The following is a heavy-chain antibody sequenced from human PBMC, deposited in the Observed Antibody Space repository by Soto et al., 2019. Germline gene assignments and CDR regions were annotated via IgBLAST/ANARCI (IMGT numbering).Heavy chain of an antibody. CDR3: ASFFGSGWNLQYYYYGMDV. V-gene: IGHV1-69*13. CDR2: IIPIFGTA. CDR1: GGTFSSYA. Sequence: SVKVSCKASGGTFSSYAISWVRQAPGQGLEWMGGIIPIFGTANYAQKFQGRVTITADESTSTAYMELSSLRSEDTAVYYCASFFGSGWNLQYYYYGMDVWGQGTTVTVSS. D-gene: IGHD6-19*01. J-gene: IGHJ6*02.